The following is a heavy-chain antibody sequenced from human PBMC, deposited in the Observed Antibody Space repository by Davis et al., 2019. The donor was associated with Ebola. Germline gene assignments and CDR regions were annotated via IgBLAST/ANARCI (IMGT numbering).Heavy chain of an antibody. J-gene: IGHJ4*02. CDR1: GFTVSSNY. CDR3: ARVRSSGWYHRGYFDY. D-gene: IGHD6-19*01. V-gene: IGHV3-53*01. Sequence: GESLKISCAASGFTVSSNYMSWVRQAPGKGLEWVSVIYSGGSTYYADSVKGRFTISRDNSKNTLYLQMNSLRAEDTAVYYCARVRSSGWYHRGYFDYWGQGTLVTVSS. CDR2: IYSGGST.